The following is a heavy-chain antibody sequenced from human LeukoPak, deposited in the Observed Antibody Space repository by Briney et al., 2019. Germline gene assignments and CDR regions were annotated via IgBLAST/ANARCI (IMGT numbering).Heavy chain of an antibody. Sequence: GRSLRLSCSASGFTFSDYGMHWVRQAPGKGLEYVSAITNSGGSTNYADSVKGRFTISRDKSKNTLYLQMSSLRAEDTAVYYCVKGVRSPDYWGQGTLVTVSS. CDR3: VKGVRSPDY. D-gene: IGHD3-16*01. J-gene: IGHJ4*02. V-gene: IGHV3-64D*09. CDR2: ITNSGGST. CDR1: GFTFSDYG.